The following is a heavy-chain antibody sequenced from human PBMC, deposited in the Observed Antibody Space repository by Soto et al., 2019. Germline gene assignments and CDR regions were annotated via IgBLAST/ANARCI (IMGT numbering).Heavy chain of an antibody. CDR2: IYYSGST. CDR1: GGSISSYY. V-gene: IGHV4-59*01. CDR3: AGTRGYCSGGSCPTVVDY. J-gene: IGHJ4*02. Sequence: ASETLSLTCSLSGGSISSYYWSWIRQPPWKGLEWIGYIYYSGSTNYNPSLKSRVTISVDTSKNQFSLKLSSVTAADTAVYYCAGTRGYCSGGSCPTVVDYWGQGTLVTVCS. D-gene: IGHD2-15*01.